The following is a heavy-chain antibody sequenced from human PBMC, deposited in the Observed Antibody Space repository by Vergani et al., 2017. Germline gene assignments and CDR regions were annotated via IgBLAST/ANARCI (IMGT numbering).Heavy chain of an antibody. Sequence: EVQLVQSGAEVKKPGESLRISCKGSGYSFTSYWISWVRQMPGKGLEWRGRIDPSDSYTNYSPSFQGHVTISADKSISTAYLQWSSLKASDTAMYYCAITPHWSIAAAGMIDDYWGQGTLVTVSS. CDR3: AITPHWSIAAAGMIDDY. J-gene: IGHJ4*02. CDR1: GYSFTSYW. CDR2: IDPSDSYT. D-gene: IGHD6-13*01. V-gene: IGHV5-10-1*01.